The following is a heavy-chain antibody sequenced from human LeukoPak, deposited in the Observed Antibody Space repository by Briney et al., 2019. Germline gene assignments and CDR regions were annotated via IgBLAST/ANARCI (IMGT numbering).Heavy chain of an antibody. D-gene: IGHD1-14*01. CDR2: VMPLFNTP. CDR1: GDTFNNYI. J-gene: IGHJ6*03. CDR3: ARVDRHHFYMDV. Sequence: SVKVSCKASGDTFNNYIITWVRQAPGQGLEWMGGVMPLFNTPNYAQKFQGRITIIPDASTHTSYMELRSLRSADTAVYSCARVDRHHFYMDVWGKGTTVTVSS. V-gene: IGHV1-69*13.